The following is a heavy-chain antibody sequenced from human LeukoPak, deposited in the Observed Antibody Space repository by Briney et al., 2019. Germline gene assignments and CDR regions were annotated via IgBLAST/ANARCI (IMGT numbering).Heavy chain of an antibody. CDR3: ARDGGVIRFGGQDV. J-gene: IGHJ6*02. CDR2: MNRDGSEK. D-gene: IGHD3-16*01. V-gene: IGHV3-7*01. CDR1: GFSFSNDW. Sequence: PGGSLRLSCAASGFSFSNDWMSWVRQAPGKGLEWVANMNRDGSEKYYVDSLKGRFTISRDNAKNSLYLQMNSLRDEDTAVYYCARDGGVIRFGGQDVWGQGTTVTVS.